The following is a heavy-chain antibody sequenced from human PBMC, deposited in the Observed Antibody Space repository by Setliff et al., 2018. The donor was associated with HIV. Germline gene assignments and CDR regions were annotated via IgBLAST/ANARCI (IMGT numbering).Heavy chain of an antibody. Sequence: VQVSCKVSGSSLIELSMHWVRQAPGKGLEWVGGFDPEDGKTIYAEKFQGRVTMTEDTSTDTAYMELSSLRSEDTAVYYCATPSAREYSYSILFNYWGQGTLVTVS. CDR1: GSSLIELS. D-gene: IGHD5-18*01. CDR2: FDPEDGKT. V-gene: IGHV1-24*01. CDR3: ATPSAREYSYSILFNY. J-gene: IGHJ4*02.